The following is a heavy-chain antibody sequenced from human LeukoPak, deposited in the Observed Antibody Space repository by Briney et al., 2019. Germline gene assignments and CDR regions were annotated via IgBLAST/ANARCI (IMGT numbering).Heavy chain of an antibody. CDR3: ARELSSCGGSCDLDYYYYGMDV. CDR2: ISYDGSNK. CDR1: GFTFSSYA. D-gene: IGHD2-15*01. V-gene: IGHV3-30-3*01. J-gene: IGHJ6*02. Sequence: PGGSLRLSCAASGFTFSSYAMHWVRQAPGKGLEWVAVISYDGSNKYYADSVKGRFTISRDTSKNTLYMQRTSLRAEDTDVYYCARELSSCGGSCDLDYYYYGMDVWGQGTTVTVSS.